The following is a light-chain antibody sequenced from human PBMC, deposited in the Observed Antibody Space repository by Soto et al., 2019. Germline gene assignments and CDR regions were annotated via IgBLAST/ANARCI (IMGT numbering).Light chain of an antibody. CDR2: GAS. J-gene: IGKJ2*02. CDR3: HQYADSST. CDR1: QTVWSNY. Sequence: EVVLMQSPGTLSLSPGERATLSCRASQTVWSNYLAWFQHRPGQAPRLVIYGASRRATGIPDRFTGSGSGTDCTLTISRLEPEDFAVYYCHQYADSSTFGQGTKLEIK. V-gene: IGKV3-20*01.